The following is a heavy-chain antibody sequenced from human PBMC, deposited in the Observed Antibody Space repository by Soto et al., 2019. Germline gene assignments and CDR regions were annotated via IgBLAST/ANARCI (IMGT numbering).Heavy chain of an antibody. D-gene: IGHD3-3*01. CDR1: GVSFSGYY. V-gene: IGHV4-34*01. CDR2: INHSGST. J-gene: IGHJ5*02. Sequence: SETLSLTCAVYGVSFSGYYWSWIRQPPGKGLEWIGEINHSGSTNYNPSLKSRVTISVDTSKNQFSLKLSSVTAADTAVYYCARGAAERFLEWLYKGLNWFDPWGQATLVTVSS. CDR3: ARGAAERFLEWLYKGLNWFDP.